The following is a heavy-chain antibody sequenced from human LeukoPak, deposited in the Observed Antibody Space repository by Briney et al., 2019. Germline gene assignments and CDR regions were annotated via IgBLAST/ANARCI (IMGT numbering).Heavy chain of an antibody. CDR1: GFTFSSYG. D-gene: IGHD6-13*01. Sequence: PGGSLRLSCAASGFTFSSYGMHWVRQAPGKGLEWVADISYDGSNKYYADSVKGRFTISRDNSKNTLYLQMNSLRAEDTAVYYCAKGSSSWYSRSGFDPWGQGTLVTVSS. CDR2: ISYDGSNK. V-gene: IGHV3-30*18. J-gene: IGHJ5*02. CDR3: AKGSSSWYSRSGFDP.